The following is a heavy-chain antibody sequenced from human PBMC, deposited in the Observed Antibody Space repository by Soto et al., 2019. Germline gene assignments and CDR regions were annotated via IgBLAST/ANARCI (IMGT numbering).Heavy chain of an antibody. V-gene: IGHV4-59*08. Sequence: PSETLSLTCTVSGGSISSYYWSWIRQPPGKGLEWIGYIYYSGSTNYNPSLKSRVTISVDTSKNQFSLKLSSVTAADTAVYYCARQEGIVVVPAAISWFDPWGQGTLVTVSS. CDR3: ARQEGIVVVPAAISWFDP. D-gene: IGHD2-2*02. J-gene: IGHJ5*02. CDR1: GGSISSYY. CDR2: IYYSGST.